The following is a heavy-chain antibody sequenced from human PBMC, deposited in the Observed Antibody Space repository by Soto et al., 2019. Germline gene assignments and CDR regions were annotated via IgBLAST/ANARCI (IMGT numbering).Heavy chain of an antibody. CDR2: ISSTTNYI. Sequence: GALTLSGAASGFTVTRYSMNWVRQAPGKGLEWVSSISSTTNYIYYGDSMKGRFTISRDNAKNSLYLEMNSLRAEDTAVYYCARESEDLTSNFDYWGQGTLVTVS. CDR3: ARESEDLTSNFDY. J-gene: IGHJ4*02. V-gene: IGHV3-21*06. CDR1: GFTVTRYS.